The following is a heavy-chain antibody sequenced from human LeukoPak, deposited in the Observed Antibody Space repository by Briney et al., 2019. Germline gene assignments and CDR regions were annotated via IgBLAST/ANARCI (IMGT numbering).Heavy chain of an antibody. Sequence: ASVKVSCKASGYTFTSYDINWVRQATGQEREWMGWMNPNSGNTGYAQKFQGRVTMTRNTSISTAYMELSSLRSEDTAVYYCARTYGGNAGDAFDIWGQGTMVTVSS. J-gene: IGHJ3*02. V-gene: IGHV1-8*01. D-gene: IGHD4-23*01. CDR3: ARTYGGNAGDAFDI. CDR2: MNPNSGNT. CDR1: GYTFTSYD.